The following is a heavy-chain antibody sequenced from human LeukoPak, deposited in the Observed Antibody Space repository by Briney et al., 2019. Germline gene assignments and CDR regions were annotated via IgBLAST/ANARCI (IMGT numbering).Heavy chain of an antibody. D-gene: IGHD3-3*01. J-gene: IGHJ5*01. CDR1: GYTFSNYG. CDR2: ISAYNRKT. Sequence: ASVKVSCKASGYTFSNYGISWVRQAPGQGLEWMGWISAYNRKTDYAQKFQGRVTITTDESTSTAYMELSSLRSEDTAVYYCARPRQDDFWSGTLASWGQGTLVTVSS. V-gene: IGHV1-18*01. CDR3: ARPRQDDFWSGTLAS.